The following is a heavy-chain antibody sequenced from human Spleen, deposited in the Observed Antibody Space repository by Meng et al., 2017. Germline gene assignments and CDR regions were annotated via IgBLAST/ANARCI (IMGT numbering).Heavy chain of an antibody. Sequence: QGQLQESGPGLVKPSGPLSLTCAVSGGSINSDNWWSWVRQPPGKGLEWIGEIYHSGTTNYNPSLKSRVSMSVDTSKNQFFLRLSSVTAADTAVYYCARSKGIFFDYWGQGTLVTVSS. J-gene: IGHJ4*02. D-gene: IGHD3-3*01. CDR3: ARSKGIFFDY. CDR2: IYHSGTT. V-gene: IGHV4-4*02. CDR1: GGSINSDNW.